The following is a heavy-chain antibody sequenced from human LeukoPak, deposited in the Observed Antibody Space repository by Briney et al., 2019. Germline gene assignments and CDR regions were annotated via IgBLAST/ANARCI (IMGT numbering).Heavy chain of an antibody. Sequence: SETLSLTCTVSGGSISSSSYYWGWIRQPPGKGREWIGSIYYSGSTYYNPSLKSRVTISVDTSKNQFSLKLSSVTAADTAVYYWASPWSSGGFDYWGQGTLVTVSS. CDR2: IYYSGST. CDR3: ASPWSSGGFDY. CDR1: GGSISSSSYY. D-gene: IGHD6-19*01. V-gene: IGHV4-39*01. J-gene: IGHJ4*02.